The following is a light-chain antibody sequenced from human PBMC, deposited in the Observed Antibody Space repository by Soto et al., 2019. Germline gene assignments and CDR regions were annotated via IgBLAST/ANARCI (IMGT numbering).Light chain of an antibody. Sequence: SDLTHPAPVSHSPRQSITSSSTETSTRVGGSNFVSWYQQHPGKPPKLITYDVANRPSGVSNRFSGSTSGSTTSLIISRLQTEDEADYYCVSYTSTTTSVFATGTKLTV. J-gene: IGLJ1*01. V-gene: IGLV2-14*03. CDR1: STRVGGSNF. CDR2: DVA. CDR3: VSYTSTTTSV.